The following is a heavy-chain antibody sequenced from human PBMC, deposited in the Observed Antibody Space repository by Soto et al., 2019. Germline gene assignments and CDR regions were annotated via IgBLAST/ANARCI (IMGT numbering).Heavy chain of an antibody. J-gene: IGHJ3*02. CDR3: ASEGVIATYAFDI. D-gene: IGHD3-16*02. CDR1: GFTFSSYS. Sequence: PGGSLRLSCAASGFTFSSYSMNWVRQAPGKGLEWVSSISSSSSYIYYADSVKGRFTISRDNAKNSLYLQMNSLRAEDTAVYYYASEGVIATYAFDIWGQGTMVTVSS. V-gene: IGHV3-21*01. CDR2: ISSSSSYI.